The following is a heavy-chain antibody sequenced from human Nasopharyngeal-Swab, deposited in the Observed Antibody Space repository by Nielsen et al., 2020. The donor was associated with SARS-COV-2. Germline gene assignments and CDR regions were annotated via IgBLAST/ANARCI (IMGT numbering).Heavy chain of an antibody. J-gene: IGHJ6*03. CDR2: ISSSSSTI. D-gene: IGHD6-13*01. Sequence: GESLKISCAASGFTFSSYSMNWVRQAPGKGLEWVSYISSSSSTIYYADSVKGRFTISRDNAKNSLYLQMNSLRAEDTAVYYCARDHGGGTIAEDLGPFYYYYYMDVWGKGTTVTVSS. CDR1: GFTFSSYS. V-gene: IGHV3-48*01. CDR3: ARDHGGGTIAEDLGPFYYYYYMDV.